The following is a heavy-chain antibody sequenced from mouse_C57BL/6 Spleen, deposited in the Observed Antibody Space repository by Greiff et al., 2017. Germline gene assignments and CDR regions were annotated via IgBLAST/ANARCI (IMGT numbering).Heavy chain of an antibody. CDR3: ARFRCPYYFDD. Sequence: QVQLQQPGAELVMPGASVKLSCKASGYTFTSYWMHWVKQRPGQGLEWIGEIDPADSYTNYNHKFKGKSTLTVDKSSSTAYMQRSSLTSEDSAVCDRARFRCPYYFDDRGKGTTVTVAS. J-gene: IGHJ2*01. CDR1: GYTFTSYW. CDR2: IDPADSYT. V-gene: IGHV1-69*01.